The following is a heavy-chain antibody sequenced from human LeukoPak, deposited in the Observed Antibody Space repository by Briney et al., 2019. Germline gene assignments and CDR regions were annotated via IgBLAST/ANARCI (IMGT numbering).Heavy chain of an antibody. CDR1: GFTFSSYA. D-gene: IGHD3-10*01. V-gene: IGHV3-23*01. Sequence: GGSLRLSCSASGFTFSSYAMSWVRQAPGKGLEWVSAISGSGGSTYYADSVKGRFTISRDNSKNTLYLQMNSLRAEDTAVYYCARESGFGALFPHCMDVWGQGTTVTVSS. J-gene: IGHJ6*02. CDR2: ISGSGGST. CDR3: ARESGFGALFPHCMDV.